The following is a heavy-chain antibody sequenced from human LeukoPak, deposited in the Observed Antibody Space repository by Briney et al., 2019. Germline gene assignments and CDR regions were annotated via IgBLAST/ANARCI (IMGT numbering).Heavy chain of an antibody. J-gene: IGHJ3*02. CDR2: ISQTGGSI. V-gene: IGHV3-23*01. CDR3: VKQIHDSSSYYAFDI. D-gene: IGHD3-22*01. Sequence: GGSLRLSCPASGFTFSSYAMSWVRQAPGKGLEWVSAISQTGGSIFYADSVKGRFTISRNNSKTTVYLQMNSLRVDDTAVYYCVKQIHDSSSYYAFDIWGQGTMVTVSS. CDR1: GFTFSSYA.